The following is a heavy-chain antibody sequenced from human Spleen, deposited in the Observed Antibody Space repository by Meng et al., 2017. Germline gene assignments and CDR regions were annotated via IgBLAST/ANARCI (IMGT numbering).Heavy chain of an antibody. V-gene: IGHV3-15*01. CDR3: QWLSTHPPDQ. D-gene: IGHD3-22*01. CDR2: IKSKTDGETT. J-gene: IGHJ4*02. CDR1: GFTFSNAW. Sequence: QLGEVEGGLVNPGGFFRISFAASGFTFSNAWMSWVRQDPGEGVEWIGRIKSKTDGETTDYAAPVKGRFSISRDDSKNTLYLQIISLKTEDTAVYYCQWLSTHPPDQWGQGTLVTVSS.